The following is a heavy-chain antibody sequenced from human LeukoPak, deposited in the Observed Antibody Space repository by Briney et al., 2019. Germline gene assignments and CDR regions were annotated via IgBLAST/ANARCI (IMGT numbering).Heavy chain of an antibody. Sequence: ASVKVSCKVSGYWFTDDYMRWVRQAPGQGREFMGWINPDSGFTNYAQKFKGRVTMTRDTSISTAYLEVRSLTSDDTAVYYCAPTAEAYTSWWKVWGQGTLVTVSS. D-gene: IGHD3-16*01. V-gene: IGHV1-2*02. CDR1: GYWFTDDY. J-gene: IGHJ4*02. CDR3: APTAEAYTSWWKV. CDR2: INPDSGFT.